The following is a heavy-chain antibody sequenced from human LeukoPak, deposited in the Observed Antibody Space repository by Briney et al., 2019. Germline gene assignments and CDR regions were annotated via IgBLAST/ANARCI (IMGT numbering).Heavy chain of an antibody. CDR2: IKSKTDGGTI. J-gene: IGHJ1*01. Sequence: PGGSLRLSCAASGFTFSKVWMSWVRQAPGKGLEWVGRIKSKTDGGTIDYAAPVKGRFTISRDDSKDTLFLQMNSLKTEDTAVYYCTTDLSELDDSGYYAKYFHHWGQGILVSVSS. CDR3: TTDLSELDDSGYYAKYFHH. V-gene: IGHV3-15*01. CDR1: GFTFSKVW. D-gene: IGHD3-22*01.